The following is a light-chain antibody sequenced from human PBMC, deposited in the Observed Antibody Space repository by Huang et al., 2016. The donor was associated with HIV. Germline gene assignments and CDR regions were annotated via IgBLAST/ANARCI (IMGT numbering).Light chain of an antibody. CDR3: QQYYSSPLT. J-gene: IGKJ4*01. Sequence: DIVMTQSPDSLAVSLGERATINCKSSQSVLYSSNNNIYLAWYQQKPGQPPKLLIYWASTRESGVPDRFSGSGSETDFTLTISSLQAEDVAVYYCQQYYSSPLTFGGGTKVEIK. CDR2: WAS. V-gene: IGKV4-1*01. CDR1: QSVLYSSNNNIY.